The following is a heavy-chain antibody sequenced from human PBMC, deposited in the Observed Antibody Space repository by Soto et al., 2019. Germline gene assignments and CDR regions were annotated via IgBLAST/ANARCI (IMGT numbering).Heavy chain of an antibody. Sequence: GASVKVSCKASGYTFTSYAMHWVRQAPGQRLEWMGWINAGNGNTKYSQKFQGRVTITRDTSASTAYMELSSLRSEDTAVYYCARSRPSGSGWYHGEHYYYYYYGMDVWGQGTTVTVSS. CDR3: ARSRPSGSGWYHGEHYYYYYYGMDV. CDR2: INAGNGNT. CDR1: GYTFTSYA. V-gene: IGHV1-3*01. J-gene: IGHJ6*02. D-gene: IGHD6-19*01.